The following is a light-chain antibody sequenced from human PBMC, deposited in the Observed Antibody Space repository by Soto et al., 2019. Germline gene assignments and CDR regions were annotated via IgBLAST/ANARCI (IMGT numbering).Light chain of an antibody. CDR2: DAS. CDR1: QSVSSN. Sequence: EVVMTQSPATLSVSPGERATLSCRASQSVSSNLVWYQQKPGQAPRLLIYDASTRATGIPARFSGSESGTEFTLTISSLQSEDFALYFCQQGNNWPYTFGHGTKLEIK. J-gene: IGKJ2*01. CDR3: QQGNNWPYT. V-gene: IGKV3-15*01.